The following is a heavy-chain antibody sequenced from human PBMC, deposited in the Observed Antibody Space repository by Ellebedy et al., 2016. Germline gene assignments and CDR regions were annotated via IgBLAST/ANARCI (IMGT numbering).Heavy chain of an antibody. V-gene: IGHV3-53*01. CDR1: GFTVTNDY. CDR3: ATRHNGAFDI. J-gene: IGHJ3*02. Sequence: GESLKISCVASGFTVTNDYMTWVRQAPGKGLEWVSVIDSGGSSYYADSVQGRFTTSRDSSKNTLYLQMNSLRAEDTAVYYCATRHNGAFDIWGRGTMVTVSS. CDR2: IDSGGSS. D-gene: IGHD1-14*01.